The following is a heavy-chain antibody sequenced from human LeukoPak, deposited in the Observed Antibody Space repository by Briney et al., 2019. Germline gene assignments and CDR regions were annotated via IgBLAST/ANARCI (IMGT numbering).Heavy chain of an antibody. J-gene: IGHJ4*02. CDR2: ISYDGSNK. CDR3: AKDLPQWLVQGAFDY. Sequence: GRSLRLSCAASGFTFSSYGMHWVRQAPGKGLEWVAVISYDGSNKYYADSVKGRFTVSRDNSKNTLYLQMNSLRAEDTAVYYCAKDLPQWLVQGAFDYWGQGTLVTVSS. CDR1: GFTFSSYG. V-gene: IGHV3-30*18. D-gene: IGHD6-19*01.